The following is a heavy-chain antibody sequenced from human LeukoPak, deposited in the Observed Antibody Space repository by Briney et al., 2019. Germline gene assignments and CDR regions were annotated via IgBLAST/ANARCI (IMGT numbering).Heavy chain of an antibody. D-gene: IGHD5-12*01. V-gene: IGHV4-59*12. CDR2: IYYSGST. CDR1: GGSISSYY. CDR3: ARLKPTGIVATIYSLEGVDV. Sequence: SETLSLTCTVSGGSISSYYWSWIRQPPGKGLEWIGYIYYSGSTNYNPSLKSRVTISVDTSKNQFSLKLSSVTAADTAVYYCARLKPTGIVATIYSLEGVDVWGQGTTVTVSS. J-gene: IGHJ6*02.